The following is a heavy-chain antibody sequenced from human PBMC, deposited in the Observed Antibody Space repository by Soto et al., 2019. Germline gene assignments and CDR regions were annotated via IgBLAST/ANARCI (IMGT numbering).Heavy chain of an antibody. V-gene: IGHV1-3*05. CDR2: INAGNGNT. J-gene: IGHJ4*02. Sequence: QVQLVQSGAEEKKPGASVKVSCKASGYTFTKYAMHWVRQAPGQSLEWMGWINAGNGNTKYSQKFQGRVTITRDTSASTDYMELSRLRSEDTAVYYCAREQWLGVDYWGQGTLVTVSS. CDR3: AREQWLGVDY. D-gene: IGHD6-19*01. CDR1: GYTFTKYA.